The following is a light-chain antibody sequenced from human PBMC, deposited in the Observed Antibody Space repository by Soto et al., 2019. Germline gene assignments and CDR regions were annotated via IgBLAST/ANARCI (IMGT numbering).Light chain of an antibody. V-gene: IGKV1-8*01. Sequence: AIRMTQSPSSLSASTGDGVNITCRASQGISSYLAWYQQKPGKAPKLLIYAASTLQSGVPSRFSGSGSGTDFTLTISCLQSEDFATYYCQQYYSYPLTFGGGTKVDIK. CDR1: QGISSY. J-gene: IGKJ4*01. CDR2: AAS. CDR3: QQYYSYPLT.